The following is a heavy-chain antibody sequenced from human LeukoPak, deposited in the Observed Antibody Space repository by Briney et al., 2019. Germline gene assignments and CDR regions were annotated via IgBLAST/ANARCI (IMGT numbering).Heavy chain of an antibody. V-gene: IGHV4-59*08. CDR3: ARRGEGGVDY. J-gene: IGHJ4*02. CDR1: GGSISSYY. D-gene: IGHD3-16*01. CDR2: IYYSGST. Sequence: SETLSLTCTVSGGSISSYYWSWIRQPPGKGLEWIGYIYYSGSTNYIPSLKSRVTISVDTSKNQFSLKLSSVTAADTAVYYCARRGEGGVDYWGQGTLVTVSS.